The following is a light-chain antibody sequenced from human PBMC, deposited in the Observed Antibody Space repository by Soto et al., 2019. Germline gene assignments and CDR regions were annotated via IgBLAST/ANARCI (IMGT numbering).Light chain of an antibody. J-gene: IGKJ1*01. Sequence: DIQMTQSPSTLSASVGDRVTITCRASQNIEIWLAWYQQKPNTAPNLLIYKASTLESGVPSRFTGSGSGTEFTLTISSVQPDDFATYYCQQYNTFSTFGQGTKVEMK. V-gene: IGKV1-5*03. CDR3: QQYNTFST. CDR2: KAS. CDR1: QNIEIW.